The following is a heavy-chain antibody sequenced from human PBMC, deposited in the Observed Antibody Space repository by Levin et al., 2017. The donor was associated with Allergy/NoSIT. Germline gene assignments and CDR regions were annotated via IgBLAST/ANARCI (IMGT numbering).Heavy chain of an antibody. CDR3: ARGVAQYQLLLFDY. D-gene: IGHD2-2*01. CDR2: IYYSGST. Sequence: SETLSLTCTVSGGSISSGGYYWSWIRQHPGKGLEWIGYIYYSGSTYYNPSLKSRVTISVDTSKNQFSLKLSSVTAADTAVYYCARGVAQYQLLLFDYWGQGTLVTVSS. CDR1: GGSISSGGYY. V-gene: IGHV4-31*03. J-gene: IGHJ4*02.